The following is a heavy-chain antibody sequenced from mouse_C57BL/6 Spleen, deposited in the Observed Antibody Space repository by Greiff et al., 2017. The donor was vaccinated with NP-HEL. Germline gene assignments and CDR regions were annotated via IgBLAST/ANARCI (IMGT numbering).Heavy chain of an antibody. V-gene: IGHV1-4*01. CDR1: GYTFTSYT. J-gene: IGHJ2*01. Sequence: QVQLKQSGAELARPGASVKMSCKASGYTFTSYTMHWVKQRPGQGLEWIGYINPSSGYTKYNQKFKDKATLTADKSSSTAYMQLSSLTSEDSAVYYCAKTAQAPFDYWGQGTTLTVSS. CDR3: AKTAQAPFDY. D-gene: IGHD3-2*02. CDR2: INPSSGYT.